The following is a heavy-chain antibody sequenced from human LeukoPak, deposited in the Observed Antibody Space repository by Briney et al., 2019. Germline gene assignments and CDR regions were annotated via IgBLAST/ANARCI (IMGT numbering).Heavy chain of an antibody. CDR3: TTMIVVVAFDY. CDR1: GFTLSNAW. Sequence: GGSLRLSCAASGFTLSNAWMSWVRQAPGKGLEWVGRIKSKTDGGTTDYAAPVKGRFTISRDDSKNTLYLQMNSLKTEDTAVYYCTTMIVVVAFDYWGQGTLVTVSS. J-gene: IGHJ4*02. CDR2: IKSKTDGGTT. D-gene: IGHD3-22*01. V-gene: IGHV3-15*01.